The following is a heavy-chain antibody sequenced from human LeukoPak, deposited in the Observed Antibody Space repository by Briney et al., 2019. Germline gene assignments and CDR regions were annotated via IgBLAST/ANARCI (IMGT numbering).Heavy chain of an antibody. Sequence: PGESLRLSCAASGFTFSNAWLSWVRQAPGKGLEWVGRINSKIDGGTTDYAAPVKGRFTISRDDSKDTLDLQMNSLKTEDTAVYYCNTVTMLRRPAWGQGTLVTVSS. V-gene: IGHV3-15*01. CDR1: GFTFSNAW. D-gene: IGHD3-10*01. J-gene: IGHJ5*02. CDR3: NTVTMLRRPA. CDR2: INSKIDGGTT.